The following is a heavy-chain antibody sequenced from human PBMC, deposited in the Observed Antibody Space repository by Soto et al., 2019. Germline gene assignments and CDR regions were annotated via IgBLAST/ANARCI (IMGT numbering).Heavy chain of an antibody. Sequence: ASVKVSCKASGYTFTSYGISWVRQAPGQGLEWMGWISAYNGNTNYAQKLQGRVTMTTDTSTRTAYMELRSLRSDDTAVYYCARPLRYYDILTGYYSPDAFDIWGQGTMVTVSS. V-gene: IGHV1-18*01. D-gene: IGHD3-9*01. CDR2: ISAYNGNT. CDR1: GYTFTSYG. J-gene: IGHJ3*02. CDR3: ARPLRYYDILTGYYSPDAFDI.